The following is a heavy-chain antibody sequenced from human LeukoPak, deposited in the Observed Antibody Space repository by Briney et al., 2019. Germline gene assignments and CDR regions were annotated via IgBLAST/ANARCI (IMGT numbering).Heavy chain of an antibody. D-gene: IGHD3-22*01. J-gene: IGHJ4*02. CDR1: GFTFHDYA. V-gene: IGHV3-9*01. Sequence: PGRSLRLSCAASGFTFHDYAMHWVRRAPGKGLEWVSGIRWNSGGIAYADSVKGRFTISRDNAKNSLYLQMNSLRAEDTALYYCANGDDSSGYYYSWTYWGQGTLVTVSS. CDR3: ANGDDSSGYYYSWTY. CDR2: IRWNSGGI.